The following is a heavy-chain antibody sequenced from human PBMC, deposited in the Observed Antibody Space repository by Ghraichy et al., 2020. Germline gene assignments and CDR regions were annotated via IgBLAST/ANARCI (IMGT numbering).Heavy chain of an antibody. CDR3: ARDYDWNYPN. Sequence: SGLTLVKPTQTLTLTCTFSGFSLSTNRVGVGWIRQPPGKALEWLALIQWDDNERYSPSLKSRLTISKDTSKNQVVLTMTNMDPVDTATYYCARDYDWNYPNWGQGTLVTVSS. D-gene: IGHD1-7*01. V-gene: IGHV2-5*02. CDR2: IQWDDNE. CDR1: GFSLSTNRVG. J-gene: IGHJ4*02.